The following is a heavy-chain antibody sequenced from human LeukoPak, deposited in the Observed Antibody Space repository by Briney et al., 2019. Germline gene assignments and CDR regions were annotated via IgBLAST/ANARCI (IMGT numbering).Heavy chain of an antibody. Sequence: GGSLRLSCAASVFTVSTNCMTWVRQAPGKGLEWVSTIYSGGTTYYADSVMGRFTISRHNSRNTLYLQMNSLRAEDTAVYYCARVDTVMAYYFDLWGQGTLATVSP. CDR1: VFTVSTNC. D-gene: IGHD5-18*01. CDR3: ARVDTVMAYYFDL. J-gene: IGHJ4*02. V-gene: IGHV3-53*04. CDR2: IYSGGTT.